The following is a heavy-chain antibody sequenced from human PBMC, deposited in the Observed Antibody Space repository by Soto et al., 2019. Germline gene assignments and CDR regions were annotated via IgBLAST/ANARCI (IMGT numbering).Heavy chain of an antibody. D-gene: IGHD3-10*01. Sequence: QITLTESGPTLLKPTQTLTLTCTFSGFSLSTSGVGVGWIRQPPGKALEWLALIYWDDDKLYSPSLKSSLSITKATAKTQVVVKMPIRDLWDKATYYCVYKGLREAAFDYWGQGTLVTVSS. V-gene: IGHV2-5*02. CDR1: GFSLSTSGVG. CDR2: IYWDDDK. CDR3: VYKGLREAAFDY. J-gene: IGHJ4*02.